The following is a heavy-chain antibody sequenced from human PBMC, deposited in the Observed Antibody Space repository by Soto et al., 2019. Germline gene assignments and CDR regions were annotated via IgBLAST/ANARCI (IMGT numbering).Heavy chain of an antibody. CDR1: GFSFIDYS. CDR3: ARSAKKTWRPDF. D-gene: IGHD5-12*01. V-gene: IGHV1-3*01. Sequence: ASVKVSCKASGFSFIDYSILWVRQAPGQSLEWLGWINAGNGNTKYSHKFQDRVTITSDTSATTTYMELRSLRSEDTAVFYCARSAKKTWRPDFWG. J-gene: IGHJ5*01. CDR2: INAGNGNT.